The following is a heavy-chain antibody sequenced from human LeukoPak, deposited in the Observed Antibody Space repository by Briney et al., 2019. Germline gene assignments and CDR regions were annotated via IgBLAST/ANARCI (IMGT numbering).Heavy chain of an antibody. CDR1: GGSISSGGYY. J-gene: IGHJ5*02. CDR3: AREPDPYYYGSGSYAGRFDP. CDR2: IYYSGST. Sequence: SQTLSLTCTVSGGSISSGGYYWSWIRQHPGKGLEWIGYIYYSGSTYYNPSLKSRVTISVDTSKNQFSLKLSSVTAADTAVYYCAREPDPYYYGSGSYAGRFDPWGQGTLVTVSS. D-gene: IGHD3-10*01. V-gene: IGHV4-31*03.